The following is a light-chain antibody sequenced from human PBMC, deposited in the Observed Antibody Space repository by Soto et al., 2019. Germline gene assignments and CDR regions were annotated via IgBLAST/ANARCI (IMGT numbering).Light chain of an antibody. Sequence: QLVLTQPASVSGSPGQSITISCTGTSTDIGVYNFVSWYQQHPGKAPKVMIYEVTNRPSGVSSRFSGSKSGDTASLTISGLQSEDEADYYCSSYTTSATLVFGGGTKLTVL. V-gene: IGLV2-14*01. CDR2: EVT. J-gene: IGLJ3*02. CDR1: STDIGVYNF. CDR3: SSYTTSATLV.